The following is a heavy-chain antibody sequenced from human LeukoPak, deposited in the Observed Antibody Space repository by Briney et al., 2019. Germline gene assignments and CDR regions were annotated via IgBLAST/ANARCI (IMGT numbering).Heavy chain of an antibody. Sequence: PGGSLRLSCAASGFTFSNAWMSWVRQAPGKGLEWVARIKSKTDGGTTDYAAPVKGRFTISRDDSKNTLYLQMNSLKTEDTAVYYCTTDGSSSYYFDYWGQGTLVTVSS. CDR1: GFTFSNAW. D-gene: IGHD6-6*01. CDR3: TTDGSSSYYFDY. CDR2: IKSKTDGGTT. J-gene: IGHJ4*02. V-gene: IGHV3-15*01.